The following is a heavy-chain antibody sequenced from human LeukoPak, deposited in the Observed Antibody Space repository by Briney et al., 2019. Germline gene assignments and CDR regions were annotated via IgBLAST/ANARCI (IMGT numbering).Heavy chain of an antibody. CDR3: ARLLYRYYFDY. V-gene: IGHV4-39*01. CDR1: GGSISSSSYY. Sequence: SETLSLTCTVSGGSISSSSYYWGWIRQPPGKGLEWIRSIYYSGSTYYNPSLKSRVTISVDTSKNQFSLKLSSVTAADTAVYYCARLLYRYYFDYWGQGTLVTVSS. D-gene: IGHD4-11*01. J-gene: IGHJ4*02. CDR2: IYYSGST.